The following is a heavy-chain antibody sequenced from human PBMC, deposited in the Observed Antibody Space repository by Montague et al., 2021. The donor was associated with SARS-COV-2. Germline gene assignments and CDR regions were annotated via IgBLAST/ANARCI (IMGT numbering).Heavy chain of an antibody. V-gene: IGHV4-39*02. CDR1: GGSITADAYH. Sequence: SETLSLTCTVSGGSITADAYHWGWIRQSPGKGLEWIGTISYRDVTYYNPPLKTRVNISVDTSRTHFSLTLRSVTAADTAVYSCARYVSTGTGRGFIDDWGQGTLVTVSS. CDR2: ISYRDVT. D-gene: IGHD1-1*01. CDR3: ARYVSTGTGRGFIDD. J-gene: IGHJ1*01.